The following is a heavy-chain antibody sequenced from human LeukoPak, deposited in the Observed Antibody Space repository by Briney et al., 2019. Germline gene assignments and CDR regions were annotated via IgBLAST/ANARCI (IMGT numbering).Heavy chain of an antibody. CDR1: GYTFTGYG. CDR3: ARRRIVDIAAAGNYYYYYMDV. J-gene: IGHJ6*03. V-gene: IGHV1-18*01. D-gene: IGHD6-13*01. Sequence: GASVKVSCKASGYTFTGYGISWVRQAPGQGLEWMGWISPYNYNTNYAQNLQGRVTMTTDTSTSTAYMELRSLRSDDTAVYYCARRRIVDIAAAGNYYYYYMDVWGKGTTVTISS. CDR2: ISPYNYNT.